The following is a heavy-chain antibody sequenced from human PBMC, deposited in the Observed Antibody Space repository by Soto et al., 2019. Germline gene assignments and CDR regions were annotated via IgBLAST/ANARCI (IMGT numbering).Heavy chain of an antibody. D-gene: IGHD2-15*01. J-gene: IGHJ4*02. Sequence: QVQLVQSGAEVKKPGSSVKVSCKASGGTFSSYTISWVRQAPGQGLEWMGRIIPILGIANYAQKFQGRVTITADKSTSTAYMELSSLRSEDTAVYYCARGGGLIGYCSGGSCYSDYWGQGTLVTVSS. CDR1: GGTFSSYT. CDR2: IIPILGIA. CDR3: ARGGGLIGYCSGGSCYSDY. V-gene: IGHV1-69*02.